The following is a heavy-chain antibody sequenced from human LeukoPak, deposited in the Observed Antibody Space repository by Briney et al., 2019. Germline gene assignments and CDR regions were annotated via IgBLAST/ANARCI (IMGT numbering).Heavy chain of an antibody. V-gene: IGHV4-39*01. CDR2: IYYSGST. J-gene: IGHJ4*02. CDR3: ARLRWELLLWADYFDY. Sequence: PSETLSLTCTVSGGSISSSSYYWGWIRQPPGKGLEWIGSIYYSGSTYNNPSLKSRVTISVDTSKNQFSLKLSSVTAADTAVYYCARLRWELLLWADYFDYWGQGTLVTVSS. D-gene: IGHD1-26*01. CDR1: GGSISSSSYY.